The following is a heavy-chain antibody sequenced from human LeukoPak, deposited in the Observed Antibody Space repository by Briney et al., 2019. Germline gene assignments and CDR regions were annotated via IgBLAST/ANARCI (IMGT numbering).Heavy chain of an antibody. CDR2: INHSGST. D-gene: IGHD3-22*01. CDR1: GGSFSGYY. V-gene: IGHV4-34*01. CDR3: ARLVDYDNSGDPDIFDI. J-gene: IGHJ3*02. Sequence: SETLSLTCAVYGGSFSGYYWSWIRQPPGKGLEWIGEINHSGSTNYNPSLKSRVTISVDTSKNQFSLKLSSVTAADTAGYYCARLVDYDNSGDPDIFDIWGQGTMVTVPS.